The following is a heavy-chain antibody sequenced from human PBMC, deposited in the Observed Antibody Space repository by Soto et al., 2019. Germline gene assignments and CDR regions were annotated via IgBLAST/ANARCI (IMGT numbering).Heavy chain of an antibody. CDR3: ARDYERSGYPRYYFDY. V-gene: IGHV3-33*01. Sequence: QVQLVESGGGVVQPGRSLRLSCAASGFTFSSYGMHWVRQAPGKGLEWVAVIWYDGSNKYYADSVKGRFTISRDNSKKTLSLTRSSLRAADRDVNYCARDYERSGYPRYYFDYWGQGPRATVSP. CDR2: IWYDGSNK. D-gene: IGHD3-22*01. J-gene: IGHJ4*02. CDR1: GFTFSSYG.